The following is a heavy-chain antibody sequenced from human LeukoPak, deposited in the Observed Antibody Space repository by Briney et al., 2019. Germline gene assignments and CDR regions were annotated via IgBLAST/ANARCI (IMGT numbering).Heavy chain of an antibody. V-gene: IGHV3-9*01. J-gene: IGHJ4*02. CDR3: AKALHYGSGSYDY. D-gene: IGHD3-10*01. Sequence: GGSLRLSCAASGFTFDDYAMHWVRQAPGKGLEWVSGISWNSGSIGYADSVKGRFTISRDNAKNSLYLQMNSLRAEDTALYYCAKALHYGSGSYDYWGQGTLVTVSS. CDR1: GFTFDDYA. CDR2: ISWNSGSI.